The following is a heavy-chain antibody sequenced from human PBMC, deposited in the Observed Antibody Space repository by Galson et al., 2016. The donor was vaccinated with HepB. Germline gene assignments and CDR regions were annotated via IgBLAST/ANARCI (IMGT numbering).Heavy chain of an antibody. CDR1: GFTFSCCS. CDR3: VRDGSGGWHFDN. CDR2: IGTDGRTK. D-gene: IGHD6-19*01. V-gene: IGHV3-33*08. J-gene: IGHJ4*02. Sequence: SLRLSCAASGFTFSCCSIHWVRQVPGKGLEWVAVIGTDGRTKFYADSVQGRFTISRDNAKNSMSLQMNSLSAEDTAVYYCVRDGSGGWHFDNWGQGTLITVSS.